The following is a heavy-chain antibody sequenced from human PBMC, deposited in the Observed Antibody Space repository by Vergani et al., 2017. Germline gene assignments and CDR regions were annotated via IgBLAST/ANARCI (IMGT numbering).Heavy chain of an antibody. J-gene: IGHJ4*02. V-gene: IGHV4-38-2*01. CDR3: ARGDGVVTVDYFDY. D-gene: IGHD2-21*02. CDR2: IYHSGST. CDR1: GYSISSGYY. Sequence: QVQLQESGPGLVKPSETLSLTCAVSGYSISSGYYWGWIRQPPGKGLEWIGSIYHSGSTYYNPSLKSRVTISVDTSKNQFYLKLSSVTAADTAVYYCARGDGVVTVDYFDYWGQGTLVTVSS.